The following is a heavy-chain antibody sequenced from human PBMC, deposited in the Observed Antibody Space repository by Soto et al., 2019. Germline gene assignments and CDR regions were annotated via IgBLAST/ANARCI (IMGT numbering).Heavy chain of an antibody. Sequence: PSQTLSLTCSVSGGSVRSGNHFWNWIRQPPGRGLEWLGYMYYTGVTNYNPSLKSRVRMSVDTSKNEFSLELTSLTAADTAVYYCARGGEPLGYYGFDVWGQGTTVTVSS. CDR3: ARGGEPLGYYGFDV. CDR2: MYYTGVT. V-gene: IGHV4-61*01. CDR1: GGSVRSGNHF. J-gene: IGHJ6*02.